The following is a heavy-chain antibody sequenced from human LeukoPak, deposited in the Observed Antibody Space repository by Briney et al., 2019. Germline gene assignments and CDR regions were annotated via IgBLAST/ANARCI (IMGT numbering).Heavy chain of an antibody. J-gene: IGHJ6*03. Sequence: GGSLRLSCAASGFTFSDYYMSWIRQAPGKGLEWVSAISGSGGSTYYADSVKGRFTISRDNSKNTLYLQMNSLRAEDTAVYYCAKDQYYYYYMDVWGKGTTVTISS. CDR1: GFTFSDYY. CDR3: AKDQYYYYYMDV. CDR2: ISGSGGST. V-gene: IGHV3-23*01.